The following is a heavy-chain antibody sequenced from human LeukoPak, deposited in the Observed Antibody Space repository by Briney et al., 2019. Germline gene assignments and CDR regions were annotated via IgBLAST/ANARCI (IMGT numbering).Heavy chain of an antibody. J-gene: IGHJ6*03. CDR3: ASISSYYYYYYMDV. CDR1: GGSISSSSYY. D-gene: IGHD6-6*01. CDR2: IYYSGST. Sequence: SETLSLTCTVSGGSISSSSYYWGWIRQPPGKGLEWIGSIYYSGSTYYNPSLKSRVTISVDTSKNQFSLKLSSVTAADTTVYYCASISSYYYYYYMDVWGKGTTVTVSS. V-gene: IGHV4-39*01.